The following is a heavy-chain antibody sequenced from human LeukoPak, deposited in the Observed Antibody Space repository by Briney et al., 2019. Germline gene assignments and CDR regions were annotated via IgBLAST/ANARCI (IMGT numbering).Heavy chain of an antibody. CDR2: IKVDGSEK. J-gene: IGHJ4*01. CDR1: GFTFGTYW. CDR3: AREGFYFFDF. Sequence: GGSLRLSCTASGFTFGTYWMTWVRQAPGRGLEWVANIKVDGSEKYYVDSVKGRFTISRDNAKDSVYLQMNSLRAEDSAIYYCAREGFYFFDFWGQGTLVTVSS. V-gene: IGHV3-7*01.